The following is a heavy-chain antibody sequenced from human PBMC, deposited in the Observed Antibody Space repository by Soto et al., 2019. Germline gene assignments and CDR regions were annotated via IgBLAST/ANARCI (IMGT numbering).Heavy chain of an antibody. CDR2: ISAYNGNT. Sequence: QVPLVQSGAEVKKPGASVKVSCKASGYTFTSYGISWVRQAPGQGLEWMGWISAYNGNTNYAQKLQGRVTMTTDTSTSTAYMELRSLRSDDTAVYYCARIQDWNDYDRLGADWFDPWGQGTLVTVSS. J-gene: IGHJ5*02. CDR3: ARIQDWNDYDRLGADWFDP. V-gene: IGHV1-18*01. CDR1: GYTFTSYG. D-gene: IGHD1-1*01.